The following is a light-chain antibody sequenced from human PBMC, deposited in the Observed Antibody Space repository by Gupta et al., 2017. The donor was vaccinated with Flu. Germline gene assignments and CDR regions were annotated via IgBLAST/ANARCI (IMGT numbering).Light chain of an antibody. J-gene: IGKJ5*01. Sequence: EIVMTQSPATLSVSPGERATLSCRASQSVSSNLAWYQQKPGQAPRLLIYGASTRATGIPARFSGSGSGTEFTLTISSRQSEDFAFYYCQQYNNWPPITFGQGTRVEIK. CDR3: QQYNNWPPIT. CDR1: QSVSSN. V-gene: IGKV3-15*01. CDR2: GAS.